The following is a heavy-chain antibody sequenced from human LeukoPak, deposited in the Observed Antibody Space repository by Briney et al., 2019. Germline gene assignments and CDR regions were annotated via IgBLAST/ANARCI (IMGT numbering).Heavy chain of an antibody. D-gene: IGHD4-17*01. Sequence: QAGGSLRLSCAASGFTFSSYFMSWVRQAPGKGLEWVSAIRGSGGSTYYADSVKGRFTISRDNSKNTLYLQMNSLRAEDTAVYYCAKGDYSLTFDYWGQGTLVTVSS. CDR1: GFTFSSYF. CDR2: IRGSGGST. J-gene: IGHJ4*02. V-gene: IGHV3-23*01. CDR3: AKGDYSLTFDY.